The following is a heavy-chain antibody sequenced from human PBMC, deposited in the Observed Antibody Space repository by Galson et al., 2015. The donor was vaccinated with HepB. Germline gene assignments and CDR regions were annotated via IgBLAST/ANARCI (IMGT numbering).Heavy chain of an antibody. CDR3: AKDQREGTQLHPLAY. Sequence: SLRLSCAASGFTFSSYGMHWVRQAPGKGLEWVAVISYDGSNKYYADSVKGRFTISRDNSKNTLYLQMDSLRAEDTAVYYCAKDQREGTQLHPLAYWGQGTLVTVSS. J-gene: IGHJ4*02. V-gene: IGHV3-30*18. CDR2: ISYDGSNK. D-gene: IGHD1-7*01. CDR1: GFTFSSYG.